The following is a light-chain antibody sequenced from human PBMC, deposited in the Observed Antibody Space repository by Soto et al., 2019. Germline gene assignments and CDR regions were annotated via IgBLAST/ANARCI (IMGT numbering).Light chain of an antibody. CDR3: QAWDSSVV. V-gene: IGLV3-1*01. J-gene: IGLJ2*01. CDR1: KLGDKY. CDR2: QDS. Sequence: SYELTQPPSVSVSPGQTASITCSGDKLGDKYACWYQQKPGQSPVLVIYQDSKRPSGIPERFSGSNSGNTATLTISGTQAMDEADYYCQAWDSSVVFGGGTKATVL.